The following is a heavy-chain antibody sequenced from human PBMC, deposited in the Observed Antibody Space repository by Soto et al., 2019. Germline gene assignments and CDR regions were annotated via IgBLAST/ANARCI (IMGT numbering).Heavy chain of an antibody. Sequence: QVQLQQWGAGLLKPSETLSLTCAVYGGSFSGYYWSWIRQPPGKGLEWIGEINHSGSTNYNPSLKGPVTISVSPAQDQFSLELGFGTGADTAVYYCAGGGGGYCSSTSCFHYYYYYGMDVWGQGTTVTVSS. D-gene: IGHD2-2*01. CDR2: INHSGST. V-gene: IGHV4-34*01. CDR3: AGGGGGYCSSTSCFHYYYYYGMDV. CDR1: GGSFSGYY. J-gene: IGHJ6*02.